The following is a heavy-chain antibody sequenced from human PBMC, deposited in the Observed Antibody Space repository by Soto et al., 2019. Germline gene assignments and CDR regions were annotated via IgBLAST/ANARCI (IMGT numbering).Heavy chain of an antibody. D-gene: IGHD6-19*01. CDR2: IYYSGST. Sequence: TSETLSLTCTVSGGSISSSSYYWGWIRQPPGKGLEWIGSIYYSGSTYYNPSLKSRVTISVDTSKNQFSLKLSSVTAADTAVYYCASLTIAVAGIDYWGQGTLVTVS. CDR3: ASLTIAVAGIDY. V-gene: IGHV4-39*01. J-gene: IGHJ4*02. CDR1: GGSISSSSYY.